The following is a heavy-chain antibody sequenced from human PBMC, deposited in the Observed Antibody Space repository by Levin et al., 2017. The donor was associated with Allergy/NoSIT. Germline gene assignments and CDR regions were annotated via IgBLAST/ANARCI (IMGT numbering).Heavy chain of an antibody. CDR3: AKEGGRDGYNWFDY. CDR2: ISYDGSNK. J-gene: IGHJ4*02. Sequence: LSLTCAASGFTFSSYGMHWVRQAPGKGLEWVAVISYDGSNKYYADSVKGRFTISRDNSKNTLYLQMNSLRAEDTAVYYCAKEGGRDGYNWFDYWGQGTLVTVSS. D-gene: IGHD5-24*01. V-gene: IGHV3-30*18. CDR1: GFTFSSYG.